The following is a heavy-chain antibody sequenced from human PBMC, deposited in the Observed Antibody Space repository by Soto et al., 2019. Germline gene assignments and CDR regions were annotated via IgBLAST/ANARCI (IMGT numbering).Heavy chain of an antibody. CDR2: IKPDGSEK. J-gene: IGHJ4*02. Sequence: PGGSLRLPWAASGFTFSGYWMSWVRQPPGKGLQLVANIKPDGSEKYYVDSVKGRFTISRDNAKTSLYLQMNTLRAEDTAVYYCARGGITTFTYWGQGTPVTVSS. CDR1: GFTFSGYW. D-gene: IGHD5-12*01. CDR3: ARGGITTFTY. V-gene: IGHV3-7*01.